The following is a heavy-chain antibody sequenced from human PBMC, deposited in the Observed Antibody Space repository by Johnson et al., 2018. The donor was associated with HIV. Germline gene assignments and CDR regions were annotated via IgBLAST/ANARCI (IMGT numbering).Heavy chain of an antibody. V-gene: IGHV3-23*04. Sequence: VQLVESGGGLVQPGGSLRLSCAASGFTFSSYTMNWVRQAPGKGLEWVSGVSGSGGSTYYADSVKGRFTISRDNSKNTLFLQMNSLRAEEKALYYCAKDLTYGDYEGDAFDIWGQGTMLTVSS. CDR2: VSGSGGST. CDR1: GFTFSSYT. D-gene: IGHD4-17*01. J-gene: IGHJ3*02. CDR3: AKDLTYGDYEGDAFDI.